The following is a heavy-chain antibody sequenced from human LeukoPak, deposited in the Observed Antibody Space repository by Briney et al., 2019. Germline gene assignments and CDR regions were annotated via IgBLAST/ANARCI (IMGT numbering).Heavy chain of an antibody. V-gene: IGHV4-34*01. D-gene: IGHD6-6*01. CDR3: ARRGWQLAEEVY. CDR1: GGSFSGYY. Sequence: PSETLSLTCAVYGGSFSGYYWSWIRQPPGKGLEWLGNIYSRGNTYYKPSLRSRVTISIDTSKNQFSLKLSSVTAAATAAYYCARRGWQLAEEVYWGQGTLVTVSS. CDR2: IYSRGNT. J-gene: IGHJ4*02.